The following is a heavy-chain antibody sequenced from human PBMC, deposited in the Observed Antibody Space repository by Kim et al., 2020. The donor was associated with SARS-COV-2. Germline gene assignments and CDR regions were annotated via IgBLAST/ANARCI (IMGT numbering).Heavy chain of an antibody. Sequence: GGSLRLSCAASGFTFSSYSMNWVRQAPGKGLEWVSSISSSSSYIYYADSVKGRFTISRDNAKNSLYLQMNSLRAEDTAVYYCARGRDYYDSSGYPPILYFDYWGQGTLVTVSS. J-gene: IGHJ4*02. D-gene: IGHD3-22*01. CDR3: ARGRDYYDSSGYPPILYFDY. V-gene: IGHV3-21*01. CDR1: GFTFSSYS. CDR2: ISSSSSYI.